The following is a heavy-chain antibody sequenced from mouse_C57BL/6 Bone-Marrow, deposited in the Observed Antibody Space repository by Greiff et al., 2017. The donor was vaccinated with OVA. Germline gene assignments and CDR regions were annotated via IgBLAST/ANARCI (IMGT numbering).Heavy chain of an antibody. CDR3: AREGDYGNPFAY. V-gene: IGHV1-64*01. D-gene: IGHD2-1*01. Sequence: QVQLQQPGAELVKPGASVKLSCKASGYTFTSYWMHWVKQRPGQGLEWIGMIHPNSGSTNYNEKFKSKATLTVDKSSSTAYMQLSSLTSEDSAVYYCAREGDYGNPFAYWGQGTLVTVSA. CDR1: GYTFTSYW. CDR2: IHPNSGST. J-gene: IGHJ3*01.